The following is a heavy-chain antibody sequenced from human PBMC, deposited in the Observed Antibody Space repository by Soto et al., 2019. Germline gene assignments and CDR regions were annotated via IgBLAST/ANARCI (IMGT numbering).Heavy chain of an antibody. CDR1: GYTFTSYY. CDR3: ARGGNTMVRGVPPINWFDP. J-gene: IGHJ5*02. D-gene: IGHD3-10*01. Sequence: ASVKVSCKASGYTFTSYYMHWVRQAPGQGLEWMGIINPSGGSTSYAQKFQGRVTMTRDTSTSTVYMELSSLRSEDTAVYYCARGGNTMVRGVPPINWFDPWGQGTQVTVSS. V-gene: IGHV1-46*01. CDR2: INPSGGST.